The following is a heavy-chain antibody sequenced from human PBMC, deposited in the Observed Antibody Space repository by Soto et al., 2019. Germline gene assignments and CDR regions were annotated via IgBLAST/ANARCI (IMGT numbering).Heavy chain of an antibody. CDR3: AGALENPYFYSGLNV. CDR2: TTYDGGIK. Sequence: GGSLILSCAASGFSFSSYGMEWVRLAPGKGLEWVAATTYDGGIKHYVDSVKGRFTISRDNSKNTLYLQMNSLRVEDTATYYCAGALENPYFYSGLNVWGQGTTVTVSS. CDR1: GFSFSSYG. J-gene: IGHJ6*02. V-gene: IGHV3-30*03. D-gene: IGHD1-1*01.